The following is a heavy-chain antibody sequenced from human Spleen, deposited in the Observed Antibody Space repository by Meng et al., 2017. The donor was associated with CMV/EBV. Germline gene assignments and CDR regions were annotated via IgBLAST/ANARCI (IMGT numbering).Heavy chain of an antibody. CDR3: ARDMVRGVKGWFDP. Sequence: AGFTLSSYSMNWVRQAPGKGLGWVASISSGSSYINYADSLKGRFTISRDNAQNSLFLQMNSLRAEDTAMYYCARDMVRGVKGWFDPWGQGTLVTVSS. CDR1: GFTLSSYS. D-gene: IGHD3-10*01. V-gene: IGHV3-21*01. CDR2: ISSGSSYI. J-gene: IGHJ5*02.